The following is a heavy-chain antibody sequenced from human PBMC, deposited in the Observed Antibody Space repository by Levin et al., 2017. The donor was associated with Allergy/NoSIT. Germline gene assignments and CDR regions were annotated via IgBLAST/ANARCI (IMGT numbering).Heavy chain of an antibody. J-gene: IGHJ4*02. CDR2: IRTKAYNYAT. Sequence: GGSLRLSCAVSGFTFSDHYMDWVRQAPGKGLEWIGRIRTKAYNYATEYVASVKGRFTISRDDSQNSVYLQMNSLKIEDTAVYYCLKFGRNYQPDYWGRGTLVTVSS. CDR1: GFTFSDHY. V-gene: IGHV3-72*01. D-gene: IGHD3-10*01. CDR3: LKFGRNYQPDY.